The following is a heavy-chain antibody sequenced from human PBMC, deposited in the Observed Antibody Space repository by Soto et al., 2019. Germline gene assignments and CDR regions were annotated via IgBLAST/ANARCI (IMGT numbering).Heavy chain of an antibody. V-gene: IGHV1-2*04. CDR3: ARGAPYDILTGYYPPWFDP. CDR2: INPNSGGT. D-gene: IGHD3-9*01. J-gene: IGHJ5*02. Sequence: ASVKVSCKASGYTFTGYYMHWVRQAPGQGLEWKGWINPNSGGTNYAQKFQGWVTMTRDTSISTAYMELSRLRSDDTAVYYCARGAPYDILTGYYPPWFDPWGQGTLVTVSS. CDR1: GYTFTGYY.